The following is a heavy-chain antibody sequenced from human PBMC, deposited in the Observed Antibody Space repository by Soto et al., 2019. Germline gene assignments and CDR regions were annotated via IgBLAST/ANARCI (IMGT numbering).Heavy chain of an antibody. V-gene: IGHV3-15*01. Sequence: GGSLRLSCVASAFSFTNAWMSWVRQAPGKGLEWVGRIKSITDGGTTDYAAPVKGRFTISRDDSNNTLYLQMNSLKTEDTAVYYCSTGRSTYGLDSWGQGTLVTVSS. CDR3: STGRSTYGLDS. D-gene: IGHD5-18*01. CDR1: AFSFTNAW. J-gene: IGHJ4*02. CDR2: IKSITDGGTT.